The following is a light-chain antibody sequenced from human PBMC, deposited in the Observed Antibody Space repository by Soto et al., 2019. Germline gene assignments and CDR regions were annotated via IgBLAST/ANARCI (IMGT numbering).Light chain of an antibody. V-gene: IGLV1-40*01. CDR2: G. Sequence: QLVLTQPPSVSGAPGQRVTIPCTGSSSNIGAGYPVHWYQQLPGTAPKLLVAGNRPSGVPDRFSVSKSGASASLAITGLQAEDEADYYCQSYDSSLSRRWVFGGGTKLTVL. CDR1: SSNIGAGYP. J-gene: IGLJ3*02. CDR3: QSYDSSLSRRWV.